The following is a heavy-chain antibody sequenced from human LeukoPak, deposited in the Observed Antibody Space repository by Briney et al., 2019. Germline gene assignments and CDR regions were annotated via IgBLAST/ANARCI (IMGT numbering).Heavy chain of an antibody. J-gene: IGHJ6*02. D-gene: IGHD6-13*01. CDR3: ARDRVPSSSWWEDYYYGMDV. Sequence: GGSLRLSCAASGFTFSSYAMSWVRQAPGKGPEWVSAISGSGGSTYYADSVKGRFTISRDNSKNTLYLQMNSLRAEDTAVYYCARDRVPSSSWWEDYYYGMDVWGQGTTVTVSS. V-gene: IGHV3-23*01. CDR1: GFTFSSYA. CDR2: ISGSGGST.